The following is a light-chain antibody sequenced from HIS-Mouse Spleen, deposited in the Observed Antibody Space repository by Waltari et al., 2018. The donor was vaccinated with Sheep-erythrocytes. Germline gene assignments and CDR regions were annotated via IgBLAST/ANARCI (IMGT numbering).Light chain of an antibody. CDR2: KAS. CDR1: QSISSW. Sequence: DIQMTQSPSTLSASVGDRVTITCRASQSISSWLAWYQQKPGKAPKLLIHKASSLESGVPSRFSGSGSGTEFTLNISSLQPDDFATYYCQQYNSYSTWTFGQGTKVEIK. J-gene: IGKJ1*01. V-gene: IGKV1-5*03. CDR3: QQYNSYSTWT.